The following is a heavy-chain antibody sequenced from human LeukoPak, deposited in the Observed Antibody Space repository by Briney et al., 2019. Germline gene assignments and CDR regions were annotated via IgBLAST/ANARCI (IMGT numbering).Heavy chain of an antibody. J-gene: IGHJ4*02. CDR2: ISGSGDNT. V-gene: IGHV3-23*01. CDR3: AKGSYYDSSGSFYFDY. Sequence: GGSLRLSCAASGFTFSSYAMSWVRQAPGKGLEWVSGISGSGDNTYYADSVKGRFTISRDNSKNTLYVQVNSLGTEDTAAHYCAKGSYYDSSGSFYFDYWGQGTLVTVSS. D-gene: IGHD3-22*01. CDR1: GFTFSSYA.